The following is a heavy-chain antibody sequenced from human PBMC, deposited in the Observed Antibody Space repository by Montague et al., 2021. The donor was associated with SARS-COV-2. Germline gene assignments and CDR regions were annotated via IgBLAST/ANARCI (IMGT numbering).Heavy chain of an antibody. D-gene: IGHD3-22*01. V-gene: IGHV3-23*05. CDR2: IYTGGSRT. CDR1: GFTFSSFA. J-gene: IGHJ4*02. CDR3: SGNMYFYDSRGYQNIDY. Sequence: SLRLSCAASGFTFSSFAMSWVRQAPGKGLEWVSTIYTGGSRTHYSDSVKGRFIISRDDSKNTLYLQMNGLRVEDTAIYYCSGNMYFYDSRGYQNIDYWGQGILVAVSS.